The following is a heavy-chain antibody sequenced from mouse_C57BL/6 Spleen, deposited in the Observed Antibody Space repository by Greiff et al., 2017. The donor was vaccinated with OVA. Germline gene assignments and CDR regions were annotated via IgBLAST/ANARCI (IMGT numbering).Heavy chain of an antibody. CDR2: IHPSDSDT. J-gene: IGHJ4*01. Sequence: QVQLKQPGAELVKPGASVKVSCKASGYTFTSYWMHWVKQRPGQGLEWIGRIHPSDSDTNYNQKFKGKATLTVDKSSSTAYMQLSSLTSEDSAVYYCASHYYGSSHYYAMDYWGQGTSVTVSS. V-gene: IGHV1-74*01. D-gene: IGHD1-1*01. CDR3: ASHYYGSSHYYAMDY. CDR1: GYTFTSYW.